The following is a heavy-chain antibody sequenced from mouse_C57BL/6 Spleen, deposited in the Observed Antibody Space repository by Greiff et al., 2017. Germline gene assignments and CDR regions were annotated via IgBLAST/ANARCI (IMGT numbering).Heavy chain of an antibody. J-gene: IGHJ2*01. CDR3: ARGKPRDY. Sequence: VQLQQPGAELVKPGASVKLSCKASGYTFTNYWMQWIKQRPGQGLEWIGEIDPSDTFTNYNQDFKGKATLTVDTSTSTADMQLSSLTSEDSAVYYCARGKPRDYWGQGTTLTVSS. CDR2: IDPSDTFT. V-gene: IGHV1-50*01. CDR1: GYTFTNYW.